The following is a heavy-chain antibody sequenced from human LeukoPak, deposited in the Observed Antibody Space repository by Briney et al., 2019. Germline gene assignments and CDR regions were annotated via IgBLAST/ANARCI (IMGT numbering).Heavy chain of an antibody. CDR3: ARADAYSSPFDY. V-gene: IGHV3-30*02. D-gene: IGHD6-13*01. J-gene: IGHJ4*02. Sequence: GGSLRLSCAASGFTFSSYGMHWVRQAPGKGLEWVAFIRYDGSNKYYADSVKGRFTISRDNSKNTLYLQMNSLRAEDTAVYYCARADAYSSPFDYWGQGTLVTVSS. CDR1: GFTFSSYG. CDR2: IRYDGSNK.